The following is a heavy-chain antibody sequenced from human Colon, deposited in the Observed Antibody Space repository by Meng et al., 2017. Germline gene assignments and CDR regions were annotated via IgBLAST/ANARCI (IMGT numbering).Heavy chain of an antibody. CDR2: IYLSGST. CDR1: GGSISSSNW. V-gene: IGHV4-4*02. J-gene: IGHJ4*02. CDR3: AGGCKYCSSTTCYEQFDY. Sequence: PLQLSPAGPLSPTCSLSGGSISSSNWCSCVHQPPGNGPEWIGHIYLSGSTNNNPSLNSRVPISVDKTSNQFSQKLRSVTAAATTVYYWAGGCKYCSSTTCYEQFDYWGQGTLVTVSS. D-gene: IGHD2-2*01.